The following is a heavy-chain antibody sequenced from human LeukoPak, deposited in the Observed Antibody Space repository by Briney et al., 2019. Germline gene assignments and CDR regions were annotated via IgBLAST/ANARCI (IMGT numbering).Heavy chain of an antibody. CDR2: IWYDGNNK. V-gene: IGHV3-33*08. CDR3: SSGGGYFDY. J-gene: IGHJ4*02. Sequence: PGGSLRLSCAASGFTLSSFHVHWVRRTPGKGLEWVAVIWYDGNNKYYADSMKGRFTISRDNSKNTLYLQMNSLRAEDTAVYYCSSGGGYFDYWGQGTLVTVSS. CDR1: GFTLSSFH. D-gene: IGHD1-14*01.